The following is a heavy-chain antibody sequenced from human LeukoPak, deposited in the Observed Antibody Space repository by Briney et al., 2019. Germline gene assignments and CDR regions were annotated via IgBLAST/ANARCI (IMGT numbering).Heavy chain of an antibody. D-gene: IGHD2-2*01. CDR2: IFYSGAT. V-gene: IGHV4-39*01. Sequence: PSGTLSLTCTVSGASISSNTYYWGWIRQPPGKGLEWIGSIFYSGATYYNPSLKSRLTISVDTSKNQFSLKLSSVTAADTAVYYCASQLRYCSSTSCSLNWFDPWGQGTLVTVAS. CDR3: ASQLRYCSSTSCSLNWFDP. J-gene: IGHJ5*02. CDR1: GASISSNTYY.